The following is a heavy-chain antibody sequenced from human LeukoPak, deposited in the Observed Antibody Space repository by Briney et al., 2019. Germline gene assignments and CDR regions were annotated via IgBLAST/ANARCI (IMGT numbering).Heavy chain of an antibody. D-gene: IGHD2-2*01. CDR2: ISGSGGST. J-gene: IGHJ5*02. V-gene: IGHV3-23*01. Sequence: GGSLRLSCAASGFTFSSYAMSWVRQAPGKGLEWVSAISGSGGSTYYADSVKGRFTISRDNSKNTLYLQMNSLRAEDTAVYYCAKDLDSFVPAAILYWFDPWGQGTLVTVSS. CDR1: GFTFSSYA. CDR3: AKDLDSFVPAAILYWFDP.